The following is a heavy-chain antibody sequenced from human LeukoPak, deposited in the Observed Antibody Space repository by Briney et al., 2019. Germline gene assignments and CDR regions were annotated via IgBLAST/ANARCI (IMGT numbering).Heavy chain of an antibody. V-gene: IGHV5-51*01. J-gene: IGHJ4*02. CDR3: ARLPPGGVYYLDS. Sequence: GESLKISCKGSGYSFTNYWIAWVRQIPGKGLEWMGFINPGDSDTTYNPSFQGQVTISADKSISTAILQWSSLKAPDTAMYYCARLPPGGVYYLDSWGQGTLVTVSS. CDR1: GYSFTNYW. CDR2: INPGDSDT. D-gene: IGHD2-8*02.